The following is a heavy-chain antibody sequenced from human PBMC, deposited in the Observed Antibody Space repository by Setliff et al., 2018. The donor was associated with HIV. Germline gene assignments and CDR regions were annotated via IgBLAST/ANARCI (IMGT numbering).Heavy chain of an antibody. V-gene: IGHV1-2*02. Sequence: GASVKVSCKASGYTFTGYYVHWVRQAPGQGLQWMGRIDPHTGGTQYSQKFLGRVTMTRDTSISTVYMELTSLRSDETAIYYCARDANYGSSGYDREYFDYWGQGTLVTVSS. CDR1: GYTFTGYY. J-gene: IGHJ4*02. D-gene: IGHD5-12*01. CDR2: IDPHTGGT. CDR3: ARDANYGSSGYDREYFDY.